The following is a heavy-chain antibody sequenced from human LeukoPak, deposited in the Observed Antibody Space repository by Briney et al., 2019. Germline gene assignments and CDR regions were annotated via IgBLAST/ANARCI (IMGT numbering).Heavy chain of an antibody. J-gene: IGHJ4*02. D-gene: IGHD1-14*01. CDR1: GFSVAFRY. CDR2: ISSSGSTI. CDR3: ARPKKSVYYFDY. V-gene: IGHV3-48*03. Sequence: GGSLRLSCVGSGFSVAFRYMNWVRQAPGKGLEWVSYISSSGSTIYYADSVKGRFTISRDNAKNSLYLQMNSLRAEDTTVYYCARPKKSVYYFDYWGQGTLVTVSS.